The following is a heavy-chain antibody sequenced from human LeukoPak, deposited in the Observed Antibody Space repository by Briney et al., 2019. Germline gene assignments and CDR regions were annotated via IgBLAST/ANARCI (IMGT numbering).Heavy chain of an antibody. CDR3: ARDMAPPVPNYYNYYGMDV. CDR2: ISAYNGNT. J-gene: IGHJ6*02. CDR1: GYTFTSYG. Sequence: ASVKVSCKASGYTFTSYGISWVRQAPGQGLEWMGWISAYNGNTNYAQKLQGRVTMTTDTSTSTAYMELRSLRSDDTAVYYCARDMAPPVPNYYNYYGMDVWGQGTTVTVSS. D-gene: IGHD2-2*01. V-gene: IGHV1-18*01.